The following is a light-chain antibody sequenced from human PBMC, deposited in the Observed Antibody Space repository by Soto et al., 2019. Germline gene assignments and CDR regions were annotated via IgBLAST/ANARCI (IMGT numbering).Light chain of an antibody. Sequence: QSVLTQPASVSGSPGQSITISCTGTSSDIGGHNYVTWHQQHPGKVPKLIIYEVSNRPSGVSDRFSGSKSGNTASLTISGLQAEDEADYYCNSWTSSSTYIFGTGTKVTVL. V-gene: IGLV2-14*01. CDR1: SSDIGGHNY. CDR2: EVS. CDR3: NSWTSSSTYI. J-gene: IGLJ1*01.